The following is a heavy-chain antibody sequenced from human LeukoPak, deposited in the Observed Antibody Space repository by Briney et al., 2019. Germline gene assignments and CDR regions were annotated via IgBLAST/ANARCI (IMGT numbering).Heavy chain of an antibody. CDR1: GGTFSGYY. D-gene: IGHD3-10*01. CDR3: ARVASYMVRGITSRWFDP. J-gene: IGHJ5*02. CDR2: INHSGST. Sequence: SETLTLTCAVSGGTFSGYYWSWIRQPPGKGLEWIGEINHSGSTNYNPSLKSRVTISGDNSKNKFSLKLNNMTAADTAVYYCARVASYMVRGITSRWFDPWGQGTLVTVSS. V-gene: IGHV4-34*01.